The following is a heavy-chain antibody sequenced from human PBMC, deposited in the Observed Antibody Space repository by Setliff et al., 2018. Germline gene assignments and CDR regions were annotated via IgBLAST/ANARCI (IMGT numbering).Heavy chain of an antibody. Sequence: ASVKVSCKVSGSTVTESSMHWVRQAPGKGLEWMGGFDPEDGERIYAQHFQGRLTMTEDTSTDTAYMELSSLRSEDTAVYYCAKALSPGQVGGYYYEMGSVYYCYMDVWGKGTTVTVSS. CDR3: AKALSPGQVGGYYYEMGSVYYCYMDV. V-gene: IGHV1-24*01. D-gene: IGHD3-22*01. CDR2: FDPEDGER. CDR1: GSTVTESS. J-gene: IGHJ6*03.